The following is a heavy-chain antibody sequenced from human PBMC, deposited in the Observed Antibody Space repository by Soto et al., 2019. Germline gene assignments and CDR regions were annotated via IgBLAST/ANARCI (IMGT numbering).Heavy chain of an antibody. CDR3: ARTKGYLDY. V-gene: IGHV6-1*01. CDR1: WDSVSSNRVA. Sequence: SQTLSLTCAISWDSVSSNRVAWNWIGQSPSRGLEWLGRTYYRSKWYIEYAVSLKSRITINPDTSKNQFSLQLNSVTPEDTAVYYCARTKGYLDYWGQGTLVTVSS. CDR2: TYYRSKWYI. J-gene: IGHJ4*02.